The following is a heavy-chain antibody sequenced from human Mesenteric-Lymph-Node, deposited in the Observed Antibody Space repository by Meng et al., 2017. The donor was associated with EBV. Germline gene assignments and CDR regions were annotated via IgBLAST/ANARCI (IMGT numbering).Heavy chain of an antibody. CDR3: ARMGCSSTSCYVGWFDP. D-gene: IGHD2-2*01. CDR1: GFTFIVYY. Sequence: GQVVSLGTEVNKRGAPVKFAFTASGFTFIVYYMHWVRQAPGQGLEWMGWINPNSGGTNYAQKFQGWVTMTRDTSISTAYMELSRLRSDDTAVYYCARMGCSSTSCYVGWFDPWGQGTLVTVSS. V-gene: IGHV1-2*04. CDR2: INPNSGGT. J-gene: IGHJ5*02.